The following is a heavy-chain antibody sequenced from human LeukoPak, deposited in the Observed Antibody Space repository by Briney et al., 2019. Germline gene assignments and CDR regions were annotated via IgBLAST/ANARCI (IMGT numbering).Heavy chain of an antibody. CDR2: IIPILGIA. Sequence: SVKVSCKASGGTFSSYAISWVRQAPEQGLEWMGRIIPILGIANYAQKFQGRVTITTDESTSTAYMELSSLRSEDTAVYYCARVTALPPPSGYYYYMDVWGKGTTFTVSS. V-gene: IGHV1-69*04. J-gene: IGHJ6*03. D-gene: IGHD6-25*01. CDR3: ARVTALPPPSGYYYYMDV. CDR1: GGTFSSYA.